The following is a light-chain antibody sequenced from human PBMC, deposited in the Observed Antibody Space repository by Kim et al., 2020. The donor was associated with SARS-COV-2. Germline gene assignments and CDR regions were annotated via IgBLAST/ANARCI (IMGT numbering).Light chain of an antibody. CDR2: AAS. CDR1: QSISNF. V-gene: IGKV1-9*01. J-gene: IGKJ4*01. Sequence: ASVADRVTLPCRPHQSISNFLAWYHQRPGTAPKLLIYAASTLQSGVPSSFSGSGSGTDFTLTIGSLRAEDSATYFCQQLNTYPLTFGGGTKVHIK. CDR3: QQLNTYPLT.